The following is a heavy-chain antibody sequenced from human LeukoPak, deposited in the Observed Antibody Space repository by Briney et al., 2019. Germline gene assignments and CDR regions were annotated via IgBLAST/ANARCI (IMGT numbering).Heavy chain of an antibody. CDR1: GFTVSSNY. Sequence: GGSLRLSCAASGFTVSSNYMSWVRQAPGKGLEWVSVIYRGGSTYYADSVKGRFTISRDNSKNTLYLQMNSLRAEDTAVYYCARDHYDSSGYYYAGWFDPWGQGTLVTVSS. V-gene: IGHV3-66*02. CDR3: ARDHYDSSGYYYAGWFDP. D-gene: IGHD3-22*01. CDR2: IYRGGST. J-gene: IGHJ5*02.